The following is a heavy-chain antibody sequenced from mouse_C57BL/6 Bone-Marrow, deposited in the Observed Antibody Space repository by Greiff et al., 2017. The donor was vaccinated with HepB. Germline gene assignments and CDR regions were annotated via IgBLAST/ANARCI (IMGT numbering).Heavy chain of an antibody. CDR3: ARGYFYAMDY. Sequence: DVKLQESGPGLVKPSQSLSLTCSVTGYSITSGYYWNWIRQFPGNKLEWMGYISYDGSNNYNPSLKNRISLTRDTSKNQFFLKLNSVTTEDTATYYWARGYFYAMDYWGQGTSVTVSS. J-gene: IGHJ4*01. D-gene: IGHD2-14*01. CDR1: GYSITSGYY. CDR2: ISYDGSN. V-gene: IGHV3-6*01.